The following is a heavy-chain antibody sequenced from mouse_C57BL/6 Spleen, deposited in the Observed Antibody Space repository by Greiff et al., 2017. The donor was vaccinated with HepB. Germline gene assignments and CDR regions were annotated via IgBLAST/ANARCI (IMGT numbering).Heavy chain of an antibody. Sequence: VQLQQSGPELVKPGASVKISCKASGYAFSSSWMNWVKQRPGKGLEWIGRIYPGDGDTNYNGKFKGKATLTADKSSSTAYMQLSSLTSEDSAVYFCARGCTTVNYFDYWGQGTTLTVSS. D-gene: IGHD1-1*01. J-gene: IGHJ2*01. V-gene: IGHV1-82*01. CDR3: ARGCTTVNYFDY. CDR2: IYPGDGDT. CDR1: GYAFSSSW.